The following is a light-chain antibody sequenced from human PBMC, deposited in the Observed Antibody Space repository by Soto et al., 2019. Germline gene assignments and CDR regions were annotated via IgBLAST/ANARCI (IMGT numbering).Light chain of an antibody. CDR3: QQLKSXPLS. Sequence: IQLTQSPSSLSASVGDRVTITCRASQGISSSLAWYQQQPGKAPKLLIYAASTLQSGVPSRFSGSGSGTDFTLTISSLQPEDFATYYCQQLKSXPLSFGGGTKV. J-gene: IGKJ4*01. CDR2: AAS. CDR1: QGISSS. V-gene: IGKV1-9*01.